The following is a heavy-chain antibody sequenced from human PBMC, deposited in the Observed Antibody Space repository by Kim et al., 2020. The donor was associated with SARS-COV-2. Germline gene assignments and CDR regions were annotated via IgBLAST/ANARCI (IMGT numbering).Heavy chain of an antibody. CDR1: GFTFSSYW. D-gene: IGHD6-19*01. Sequence: GGSLRLSCAASGFTFSSYWMHWVRQAPGKGLVWVSRINSDGSSTSYADSVKGRFTISRDNAKNTLYLQMNSLRAEDTAVYYCARGMSGWYKASLGYWGQGTLVTVSS. V-gene: IGHV3-74*01. CDR3: ARGMSGWYKASLGY. J-gene: IGHJ4*02. CDR2: INSDGSST.